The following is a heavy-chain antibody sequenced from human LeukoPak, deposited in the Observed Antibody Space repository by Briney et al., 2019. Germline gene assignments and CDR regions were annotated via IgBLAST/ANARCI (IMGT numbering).Heavy chain of an antibody. CDR3: ARLSRRDCSSTSCFLDY. Sequence: SETLSLTCTVSGGSISSSSYYWGWIRQPPGKGLEWIGSIYYSGSTYYNPSLKSRVTISVDTSKNQFSLKLSSVTAADTAVYYCARLSRRDCSSTSCFLDYWGQGTLVTVSS. V-gene: IGHV4-39*01. CDR2: IYYSGST. CDR1: GGSISSSSYY. J-gene: IGHJ4*02. D-gene: IGHD2-2*01.